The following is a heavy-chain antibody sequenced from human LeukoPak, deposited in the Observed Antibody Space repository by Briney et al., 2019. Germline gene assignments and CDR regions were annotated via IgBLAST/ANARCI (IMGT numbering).Heavy chain of an antibody. CDR3: AVPYSSGWGGFDP. CDR2: IFYSGRT. V-gene: IGHV4-39*01. Sequence: PSETLSLTCTVSGGSISSGSYYWGWIRQPPGKGLEWIGSIFYSGRTYYNPSLKSRVTISVDTSENQFSLKLSSVTAADTAVYYCAVPYSSGWGGFDPWGQGTLVTVSS. J-gene: IGHJ5*02. CDR1: GGSISSGSYY. D-gene: IGHD6-19*01.